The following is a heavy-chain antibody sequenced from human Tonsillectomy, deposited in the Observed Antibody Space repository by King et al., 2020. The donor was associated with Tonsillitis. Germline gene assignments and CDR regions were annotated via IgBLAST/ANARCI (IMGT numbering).Heavy chain of an antibody. CDR3: AKWRSRAYYYDSSGYGLDY. Sequence: VQLVESGGGLVQPGGSLRLSCAASGFTFSSYAMSWVRQAPGKGLEWVSTISGTGGSTYYADSVKGRFTSSRDNSKNKLYLQMNSLRAEDTAVYYCAKWRSRAYYYDSSGYGLDYWGQGTLVTVSS. CDR1: GFTFSSYA. J-gene: IGHJ4*02. V-gene: IGHV3-23*04. D-gene: IGHD3-22*01. CDR2: ISGTGGST.